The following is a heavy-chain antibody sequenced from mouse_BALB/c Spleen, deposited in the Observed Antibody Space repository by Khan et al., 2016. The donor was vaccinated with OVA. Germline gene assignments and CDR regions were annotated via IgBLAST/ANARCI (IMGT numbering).Heavy chain of an antibody. CDR3: ARMARK. Sequence: VQLQQSGAELVKPGATVKLSCTASGFNINNTYMHWLRQGPEKGLEWIGRIDPPNGNTNYDPRFQGKATITADKSSNTAYLQLSSLSSENTAVYYCARMARKWGQGTTLTVSA. CDR1: GFNINNTY. CDR2: IDPPNGNT. J-gene: IGHJ2*01. V-gene: IGHV14-3*02.